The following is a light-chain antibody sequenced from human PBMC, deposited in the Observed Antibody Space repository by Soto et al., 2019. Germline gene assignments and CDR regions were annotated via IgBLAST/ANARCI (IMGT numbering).Light chain of an antibody. CDR1: QSVSSSY. J-gene: IGKJ1*01. CDR3: QQYGTSPQT. V-gene: IGKV3-20*01. Sequence: ENVLTQSPGTLSLSPGERATLSCRASQSVSSSYLAWYQQRVGQAPRLPIYGASSRAAGIPDRFSGGGSGTDFTLTISRLEPEDFAVFYCQQYGTSPQTFGQGTKVEIK. CDR2: GAS.